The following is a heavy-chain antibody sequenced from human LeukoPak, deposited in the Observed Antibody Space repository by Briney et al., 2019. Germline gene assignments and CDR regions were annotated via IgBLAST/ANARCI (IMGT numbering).Heavy chain of an antibody. Sequence: ASVKVSCKASGYTFNAYYIHWVRQAPGQGLEWMGWINPNTGDTNFAQKFQGRVAMTRDTSLSTAYMDLSRLTSDDTAVYYCARDWPGISLHFDLWGRGTLITVSS. CDR3: ARDWPGISLHFDL. J-gene: IGHJ2*01. V-gene: IGHV1-2*02. D-gene: IGHD2-15*01. CDR1: GYTFNAYY. CDR2: INPNTGDT.